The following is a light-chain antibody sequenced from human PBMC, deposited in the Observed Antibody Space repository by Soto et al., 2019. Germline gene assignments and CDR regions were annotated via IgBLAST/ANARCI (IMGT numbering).Light chain of an antibody. CDR1: QSISDT. Sequence: EIVLTQSPATLSLSPGGRATLSCRASQSISDTLAWYEHKPGQAPRLLIYGASSRATGIPDRFSGSGSGTEFTLTISNLQSEDFAVYYCQRYDNWPPWTFGQGTKVDIK. V-gene: IGKV3D-15*01. J-gene: IGKJ1*01. CDR3: QRYDNWPPWT. CDR2: GAS.